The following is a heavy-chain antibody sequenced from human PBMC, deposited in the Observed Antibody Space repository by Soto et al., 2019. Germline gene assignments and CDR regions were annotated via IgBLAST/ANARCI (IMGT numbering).Heavy chain of an antibody. CDR1: GFNVSNYY. Sequence: EVQLVESGGGLVQPGGSLRLSCEASGFNVSNYYMTWVRQAPGKGLEWVSVLYSGGTIYYADSVKGRFTISRHDSKNTGYLKRNSLRAEDTAVYYCARGGRSRVVDYYYGLGVWGQGTTVTASS. V-gene: IGHV3-53*04. J-gene: IGHJ6*02. D-gene: IGHD3-16*01. CDR2: LYSGGTI. CDR3: ARGGRSRVVDYYYGLGV.